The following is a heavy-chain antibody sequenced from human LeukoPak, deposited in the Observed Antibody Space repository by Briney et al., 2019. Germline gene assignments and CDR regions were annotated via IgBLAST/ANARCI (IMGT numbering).Heavy chain of an antibody. CDR2: IYYSGST. Sequence: SETLSLTCTVSGGSVSSGSYYWSWIRQPPGKGLEWIGYIYYSGSTNYNPSLKSRVTISVDTSKNQFSLKLSSVTAADTAVYYCARDPVDYDSSGYYPNYYYYGMDVWGQGTTVTVSS. CDR1: GGSVSSGSYY. D-gene: IGHD3-22*01. V-gene: IGHV4-61*01. J-gene: IGHJ6*02. CDR3: ARDPVDYDSSGYYPNYYYYGMDV.